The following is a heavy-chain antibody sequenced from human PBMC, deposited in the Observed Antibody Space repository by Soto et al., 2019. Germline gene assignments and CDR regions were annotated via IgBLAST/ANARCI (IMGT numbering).Heavy chain of an antibody. V-gene: IGHV2-5*02. CDR1: GFSLSTNGVG. Sequence: QITLKESGPTLVKPTQTLTLTCTFSGFSLSTNGVGVGWIRQPPGKALEWLAVIYWDDAKHYSPSLKSRLTITQDPFKNQVVLTMTNMYPVDTATYYCARKNYGAYPTDSWGQGTLVTVSS. CDR3: ARKNYGAYPTDS. J-gene: IGHJ4*02. D-gene: IGHD3-10*01. CDR2: IYWDDAK.